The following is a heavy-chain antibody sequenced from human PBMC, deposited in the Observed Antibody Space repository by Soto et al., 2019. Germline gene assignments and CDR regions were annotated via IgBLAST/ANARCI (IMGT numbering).Heavy chain of an antibody. J-gene: IGHJ4*02. CDR2: IYWDDDK. CDR1: GFSLSTSGVG. Sequence: QITLKESGPTLVKPTQTLTLTCTFSGFSLSTSGVGVGWIRQPPGKALEWLALIYWDDDKRYSPSLKSRLTSTKDTSKNHVVLTMTNRAPVDTATYYCALQTRDDSSNYVDHWGQGTLVTVSS. D-gene: IGHD4-4*01. CDR3: ALQTRDDSSNYVDH. V-gene: IGHV2-5*02.